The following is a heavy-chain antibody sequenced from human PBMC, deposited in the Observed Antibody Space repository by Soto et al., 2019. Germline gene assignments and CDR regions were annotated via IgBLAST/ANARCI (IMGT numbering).Heavy chain of an antibody. V-gene: IGHV4-34*01. CDR2: INHSGST. J-gene: IGHJ6*03. CDR1: GGSFSGYY. Sequence: SETLSLACAVYGGSFSGYYWSWIRQPPGKGLEWIGEINHSGSTNYNPSLKSRVTISVDTSKNQFSLKLSSVTAADTAVYYCARSIVGKSLRYFDWLLYYMDVWAKRTTVTVSS. D-gene: IGHD3-9*01. CDR3: ARSIVGKSLRYFDWLLYYMDV.